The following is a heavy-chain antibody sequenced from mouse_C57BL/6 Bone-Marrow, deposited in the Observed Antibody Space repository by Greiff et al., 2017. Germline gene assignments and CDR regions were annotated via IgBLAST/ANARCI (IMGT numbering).Heavy chain of an antibody. CDR1: GFTFSDYY. CDR2: ISNGGGST. D-gene: IGHD1-1*01. V-gene: IGHV5-12*01. J-gene: IGHJ2*01. Sequence: EVKVVESGGGLVQPGGSLKLSCAASGFTFSDYYMYWVRQTPEKRLEWVAYISNGGGSTYYPDTVKGRFTISRDNAKNTLYLQMSRLKSEDTAMYYCARHGITTVVGGVDYWGQGTTLTVSS. CDR3: ARHGITTVVGGVDY.